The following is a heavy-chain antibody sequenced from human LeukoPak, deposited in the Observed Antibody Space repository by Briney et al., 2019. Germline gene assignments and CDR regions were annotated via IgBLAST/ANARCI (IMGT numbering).Heavy chain of an antibody. CDR2: IKQDGSEK. CDR1: GFTFSSYW. J-gene: IGHJ6*03. D-gene: IGHD1-7*01. CDR3: ARNPGNYVFGYYYMDV. Sequence: GGSLRLSCAASGFTFSSYWMSWVRQAPGKGLEWVANIKQDGSEKYYVDSVKGRFTISRDNAKNSLYLQMNSLRAEDTAVYYCARNPGNYVFGYYYMDVWGKGTTVTVSS. V-gene: IGHV3-7*01.